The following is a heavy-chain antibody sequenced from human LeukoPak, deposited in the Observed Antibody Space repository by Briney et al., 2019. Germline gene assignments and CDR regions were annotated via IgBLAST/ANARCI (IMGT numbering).Heavy chain of an antibody. CDR2: INPNSGGT. V-gene: IGHV1-2*06. J-gene: IGHJ4*02. Sequence: ASVKVSCKASGYTFTGNYMHWVRQAPGQGLEWMGRINPNSGGTNYAQKFQGRVTMTRDTSISTAYMELSRLRSDDTAVYYCARDYYSSSAATTFSFDYWGQGTLVTVSS. CDR1: GYTFTGNY. CDR3: ARDYYSSSAATTFSFDY. D-gene: IGHD6-6*01.